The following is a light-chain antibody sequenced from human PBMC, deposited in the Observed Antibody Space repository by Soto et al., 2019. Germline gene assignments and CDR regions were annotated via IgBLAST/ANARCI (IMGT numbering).Light chain of an antibody. CDR3: CSYQAGHTYV. CDR1: DSNIGGYNY. J-gene: IGLJ1*01. Sequence: HSALTQPRSVSGSPGQSVTISCTGTDSNIGGYNYVAWYQQHPGKAPRLMIYDVFKRASGVPDRFSASKSGNTAALTISGLQAEDEADYYCCSYQAGHTYVFGTGTKLTVL. V-gene: IGLV2-11*01. CDR2: DVF.